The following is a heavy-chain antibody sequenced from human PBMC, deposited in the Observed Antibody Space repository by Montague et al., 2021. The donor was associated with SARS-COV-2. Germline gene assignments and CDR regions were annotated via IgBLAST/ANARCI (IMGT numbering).Heavy chain of an antibody. Sequence: CAISGDSDGGEAARWSWERQSPSVDLGWLGVTNYMSKWTSDYATSVEGRISIDPDTSKNQFFLHLRSVTPEDTGVYYCVRDTGSAQAGFDAWGQGTLVTVSA. D-gene: IGHD4-17*01. J-gene: IGHJ4*02. V-gene: IGHV6-1*01. CDR3: VRDTGSAQAGFDA. CDR2: TNYMSKWTS. CDR1: GDSDGGEAAR.